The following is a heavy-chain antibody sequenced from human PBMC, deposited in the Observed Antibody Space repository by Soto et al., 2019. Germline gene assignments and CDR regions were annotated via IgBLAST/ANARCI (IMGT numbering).Heavy chain of an antibody. CDR1: GGSISSYY. Sequence: SETLSLTCTVSGGSISSYYWSWIRQPAGKGLEWIGRIYTSGSTNYNPSLKSRVTMSVDTSKNQFSLKLSSVTAADTAVYYCARGSYYGSGHQHPTDVWGQGTTVTVSS. V-gene: IGHV4-4*07. CDR3: ARGSYYGSGHQHPTDV. J-gene: IGHJ6*02. CDR2: IYTSGST. D-gene: IGHD3-10*01.